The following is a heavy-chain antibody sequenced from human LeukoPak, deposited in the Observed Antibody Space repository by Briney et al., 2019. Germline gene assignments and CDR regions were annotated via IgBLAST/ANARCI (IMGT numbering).Heavy chain of an antibody. CDR2: MNPNSGNT. CDR3: ARDILTGYYNVRGGDAFDI. V-gene: IGHV1-8*01. CDR1: GYTFTSYD. D-gene: IGHD3-9*01. Sequence: ASVKVSCKASGYTFTSYDINWVRQATGQGLEWMGWMNPNSGNTGYAQKFQGRVTMTRNTSISTAYMELSSLRSEDTAVYYCARDILTGYYNVRGGDAFDIWGQGTMVTVSS. J-gene: IGHJ3*02.